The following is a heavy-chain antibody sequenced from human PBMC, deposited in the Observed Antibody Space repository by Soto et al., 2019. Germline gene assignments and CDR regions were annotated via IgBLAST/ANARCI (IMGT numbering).Heavy chain of an antibody. D-gene: IGHD3-10*01. V-gene: IGHV1-69*01. CDR1: GGTFISYS. J-gene: IGHJ3*02. CDR2: IIPIVGTA. CDR3: ASQPVYYYGSWTAHDAFDI. Sequence: QVQLVQSGAEVKKPGSSVKFSCKASGGTFISYSISWVRQAPGQGLEWMGGIIPIVGTANYAQKFQGRVTITADESTSTAYMELSSLSSEDTAVYYCASQPVYYYGSWTAHDAFDIWGQGTMVTVSS.